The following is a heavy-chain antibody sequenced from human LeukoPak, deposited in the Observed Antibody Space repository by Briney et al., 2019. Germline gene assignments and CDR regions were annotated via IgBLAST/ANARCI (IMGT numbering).Heavy chain of an antibody. Sequence: PSETLSLTCTVSGGSISSYYWSWIRQPPGKGLEWIGYIYYSGSTNYNPSLKSRVTISVDTSKNQFSLKLSSVTAADTAVYYCARDQGHCSGGSCYSDDAFDIWGQGTMVTVSS. J-gene: IGHJ3*02. D-gene: IGHD2-15*01. CDR1: GGSISSYY. V-gene: IGHV4-59*01. CDR3: ARDQGHCSGGSCYSDDAFDI. CDR2: IYYSGST.